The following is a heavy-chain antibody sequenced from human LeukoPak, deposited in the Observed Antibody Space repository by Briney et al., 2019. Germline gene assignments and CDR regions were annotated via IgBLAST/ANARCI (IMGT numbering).Heavy chain of an antibody. J-gene: IGHJ6*02. CDR1: GYTYTSYG. V-gene: IGHV1-18*01. D-gene: IGHD2-15*01. Sequence: ASVKVSCKASGYTYTSYGISWVRQAPGQGLEWMGWISAYNGNTNYAQKLQGRVTMTTDTSTSTAYMELRSLRSDDTAVYYCARRNVVVVAATLYYYYGMDVWGQGTTATVSS. CDR2: ISAYNGNT. CDR3: ARRNVVVVAATLYYYYGMDV.